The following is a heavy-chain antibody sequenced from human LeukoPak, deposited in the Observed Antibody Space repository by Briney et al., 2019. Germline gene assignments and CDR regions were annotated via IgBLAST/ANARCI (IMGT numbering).Heavy chain of an antibody. D-gene: IGHD3-22*01. CDR3: WKHSSDGILDDDLQVVVNVSGFVY. Sequence: SETLSLTCTVSGGSISSSSYYWGWIRQPPGKGLEWIGSIYYSGSTYYNPSLKSRVTISVDTSKNQFSLRLSSVTAADTAVYYWWKHSSDGILDDDLQVVVNVSGFVYLGPGNLVTVSS. CDR1: GGSISSSSYY. V-gene: IGHV4-39*01. CDR2: IYYSGST. J-gene: IGHJ4*02.